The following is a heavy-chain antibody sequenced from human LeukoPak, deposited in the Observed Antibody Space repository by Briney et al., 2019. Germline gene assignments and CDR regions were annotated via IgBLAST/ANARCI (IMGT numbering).Heavy chain of an antibody. CDR3: ARGEKAMVRGVIITYYYYYMDV. CDR2: MNPNSGNT. D-gene: IGHD3-10*01. CDR1: GYTFTSYD. V-gene: IGHV1-8*01. J-gene: IGHJ6*03. Sequence: ASVKVSCKASGYTFTSYDINWVRQATGQGREWRGWMNPNSGNTGYAQKFQGRVTMTRNTSISTAYMELSSQRSEDTAVYYCARGEKAMVRGVIITYYYYYMDVWGKGTTVTISS.